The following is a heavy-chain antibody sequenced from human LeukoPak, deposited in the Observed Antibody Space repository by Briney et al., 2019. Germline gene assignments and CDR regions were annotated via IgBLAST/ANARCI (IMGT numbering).Heavy chain of an antibody. CDR1: GFTVSSNY. V-gene: IGHV3-53*01. CDR2: IYSGGST. J-gene: IGHJ6*03. D-gene: IGHD2/OR15-2a*01. CDR3: ARDYFKAYYMDV. Sequence: GGSLRLSCAASGFTVSSNYMSWVRQAPGKGLEWVSVIYSGGSTYYADSVKGRFTISRDNSKNTLYLQMNSLRAEDTAVYYCARDYFKAYYMDVWGKGTTVTASS.